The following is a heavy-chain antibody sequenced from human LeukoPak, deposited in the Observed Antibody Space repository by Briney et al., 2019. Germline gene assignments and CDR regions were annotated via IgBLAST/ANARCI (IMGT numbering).Heavy chain of an antibody. V-gene: IGHV4-61*02. J-gene: IGHJ4*02. Sequence: RPSETLSLTCTVSGGSISSGSYYWSWIRQPAGKGLEWIGRIYTSGSTNYNPSLKSRVTISVDTSKNQFSLKLSSVTAADTAVYYCARVGVFGVVSDSWGQGILVTVSS. CDR1: GGSISSGSYY. CDR3: ARVGVFGVVSDS. D-gene: IGHD3-3*01. CDR2: IYTSGST.